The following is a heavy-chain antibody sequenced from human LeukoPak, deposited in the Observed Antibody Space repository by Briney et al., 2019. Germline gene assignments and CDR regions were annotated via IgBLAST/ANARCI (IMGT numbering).Heavy chain of an antibody. J-gene: IGHJ6*03. V-gene: IGHV4-39*01. CDR3: ARHRYYYRSGSYYGAPYYMDV. CDR2: IYYSGST. D-gene: IGHD3-10*01. Sequence: SSETLSLTCTVSGGSIRSRTFYWAWIRQSPGKGLEWIGNIYYSGSTYYKTSLKSRVTISVDTSKNQFSLKLSSVTAADTAVYYCARHRYYYRSGSYYGAPYYMDVWGKGTTVTISS. CDR1: GGSIRSRTFY.